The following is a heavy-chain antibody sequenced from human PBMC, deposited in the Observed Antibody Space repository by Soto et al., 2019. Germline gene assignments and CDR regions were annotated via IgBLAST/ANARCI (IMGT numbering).Heavy chain of an antibody. Sequence: HPGGSLRLSCAASGVIATAKYMNWVRQAPGGVLEWVAVIYNSGSTYHADSVKGRFTISRHDSKNTLYLQMNSLRAEDTAVYYCVRDLRVRSDHNAFDIWGQGTMVTLSS. CDR2: IYNSGST. D-gene: IGHD3-3*01. J-gene: IGHJ3*02. CDR3: VRDLRVRSDHNAFDI. CDR1: GVIATAKY. V-gene: IGHV3-53*04.